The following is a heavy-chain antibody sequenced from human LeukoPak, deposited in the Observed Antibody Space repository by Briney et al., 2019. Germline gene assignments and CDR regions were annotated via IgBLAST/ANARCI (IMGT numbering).Heavy chain of an antibody. J-gene: IGHJ4*02. Sequence: GGSLRLSCAAAGFSLSNYWMNWVSQAPGKGMEWVANIKQDGSEKNYVDSVKGRFSISRDNAKSSLILQMNSLRDEDTAVYYCARGVWAPFDSWGQGTLVTVSS. CDR3: ARGVWAPFDS. D-gene: IGHD7-27*01. CDR1: GFSLSNYW. CDR2: IKQDGSEK. V-gene: IGHV3-7*01.